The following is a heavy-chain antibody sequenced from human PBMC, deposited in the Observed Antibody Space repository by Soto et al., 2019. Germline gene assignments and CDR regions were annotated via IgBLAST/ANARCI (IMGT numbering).Heavy chain of an antibody. D-gene: IGHD6-19*01. J-gene: IGHJ5*02. CDR1: GGSISSSSYY. Sequence: QLQLQESGPGLVKPSETLSLTCTVSGGSISSSSYYWGWIRQPPGKGLEWIGSIYYSGSTYYNPSLKSRVTLSVDTSRTQFSLTLSSVTAADTAVYYCLGLRGWYQFDPWGQGTLVTVSS. V-gene: IGHV4-39*01. CDR3: LGLRGWYQFDP. CDR2: IYYSGST.